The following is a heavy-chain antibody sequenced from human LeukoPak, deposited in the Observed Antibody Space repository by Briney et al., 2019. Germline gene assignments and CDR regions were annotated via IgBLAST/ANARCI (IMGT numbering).Heavy chain of an antibody. CDR1: GFSLTTLGVS. Sequence: SGPTLVNPTQTLTLTCTFSGFSLTTLGVSVGWVRQPPGKALEWLALLYWDDAERYSPSLKTRLTITKDTSKNQVVLTLTNMDPADTATYYCVYTATFDSSGYYMLDFWGQGTLVSVPS. J-gene: IGHJ4*02. D-gene: IGHD3-22*01. V-gene: IGHV2-5*02. CDR2: LYWDDAE. CDR3: VYTATFDSSGYYMLDF.